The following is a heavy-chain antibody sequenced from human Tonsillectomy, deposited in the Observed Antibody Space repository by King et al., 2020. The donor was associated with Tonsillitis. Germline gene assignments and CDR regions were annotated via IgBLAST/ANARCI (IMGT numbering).Heavy chain of an antibody. D-gene: IGHD3-22*01. Sequence: VQLVESGGGLVQPGGSLKLSCAASGFTFSGSAMHWVRQASGKGLEWVGRIRSKANNYATAYAASVKGRFTISRDDSKNTAYLQMNSLKTEDTAVYYCTKPYYYDSSGYYSQPDYFDYWGQGTLVTVSS. J-gene: IGHJ4*02. CDR1: GFTFSGSA. CDR2: IRSKANNYAT. V-gene: IGHV3-73*02. CDR3: TKPYYYDSSGYYSQPDYFDY.